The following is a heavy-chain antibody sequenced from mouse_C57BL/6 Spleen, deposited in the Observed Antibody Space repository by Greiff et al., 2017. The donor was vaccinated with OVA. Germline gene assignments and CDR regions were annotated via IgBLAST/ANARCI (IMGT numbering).Heavy chain of an antibody. V-gene: IGHV5-9-1*02. J-gene: IGHJ4*01. Sequence: EVKLVESGEGLVKPGGSLKLSCAASGFTFSSYAMSWVRQTPEKRLEWVAYISSGGDYIYYADTVKGRFTISRDNARNTLYLQMSSLKSEDTAMYYCTRGGYGSSYAMDYWGQGTSVTVSS. D-gene: IGHD1-1*01. CDR3: TRGGYGSSYAMDY. CDR2: ISSGGDYI. CDR1: GFTFSSYA.